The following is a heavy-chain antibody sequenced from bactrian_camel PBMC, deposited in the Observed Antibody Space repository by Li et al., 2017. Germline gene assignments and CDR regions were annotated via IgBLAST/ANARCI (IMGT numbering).Heavy chain of an antibody. CDR1: GYTGSNYC. D-gene: IGHD7*01. V-gene: IGHV3S10*01. CDR2: IDSDGTA. CDR3: AARAYSTVPWWYLRDGLYNY. Sequence: DVQLVESGGGSVQAGGSLRLSCAASGYTGSNYCMGWFRQAPGKEREGVADIDSDGTARYADSVKGRFTISKDNAKNTLYLQTNSLKPEDSAMYYCAARAYSTVPWWYLRDGLYNYWGQGTQVTVS. J-gene: IGHJ4*01.